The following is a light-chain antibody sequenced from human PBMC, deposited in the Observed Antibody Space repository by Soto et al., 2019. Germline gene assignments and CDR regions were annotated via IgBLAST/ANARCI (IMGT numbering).Light chain of an antibody. CDR2: DAS. J-gene: IGKJ5*01. Sequence: VHMTQSASSLSASVGDSVTIARQASQDIRNSLNWYQQKPGRAPKLLIYDASNVETGVPSRFSGTASGTHFSFSISSLKPEDFATYYCQQYDYLVTFGQGTRLEIK. CDR1: QDIRNS. CDR3: QQYDYLVT. V-gene: IGKV1-33*01.